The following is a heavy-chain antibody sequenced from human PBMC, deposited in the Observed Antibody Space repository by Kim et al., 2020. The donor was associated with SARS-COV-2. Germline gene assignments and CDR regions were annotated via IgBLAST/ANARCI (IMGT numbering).Heavy chain of an antibody. CDR1: GGSFSGYY. J-gene: IGHJ4*02. V-gene: IGHV4-34*01. CDR2: INHSGST. D-gene: IGHD3-10*01. Sequence: SETLSLTCAVYGGSFSGYYWSWIRQPPGKGLEWIGEINHSGSTNYNPSLKSRVTISVDTSKNQFSLKLSSVTAADTAVYYCARAPRRYYGSGSYYPFDYWGQGTLVTVSS. CDR3: ARAPRRYYGSGSYYPFDY.